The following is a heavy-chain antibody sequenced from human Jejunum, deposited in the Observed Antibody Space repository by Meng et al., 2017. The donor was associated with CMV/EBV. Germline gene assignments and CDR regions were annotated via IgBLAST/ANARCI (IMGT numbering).Heavy chain of an antibody. CDR1: GFDLDDFA. CDR3: AEDVGAYAGFET. V-gene: IGHV3-9*01. Sequence: VGSGFDLDDFAMHWGRQVPGKGLEWVSSISWNSDRIDYAGPVKGRFTISRDNARNSLYVQMNSLKPEDTALYFCAEDVGAYAGFETWGQGTTVTVSS. J-gene: IGHJ3*02. D-gene: IGHD4-23*01. CDR2: ISWNSDRI.